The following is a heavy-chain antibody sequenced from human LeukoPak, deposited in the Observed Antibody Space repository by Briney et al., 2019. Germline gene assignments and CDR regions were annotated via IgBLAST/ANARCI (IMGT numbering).Heavy chain of an antibody. CDR1: GYTFTSYY. Sequence: ASGKVSCKASGYTFTSYYMHWVRQAPAQGLEWMGIINPSGGSTSYAQKFQGRVTMTRDTSISTAYMELSRLRSDDTAVYYCARAYVLLWFGELYGWFDPWGQGTLVTVSS. V-gene: IGHV1-46*01. CDR2: INPSGGST. D-gene: IGHD3-10*01. J-gene: IGHJ5*02. CDR3: ARAYVLLWFGELYGWFDP.